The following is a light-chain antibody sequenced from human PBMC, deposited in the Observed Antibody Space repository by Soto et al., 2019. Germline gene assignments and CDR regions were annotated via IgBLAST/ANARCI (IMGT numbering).Light chain of an antibody. CDR2: DVS. Sequence: QSALTQPASVSGSPGQSITISCTGTSSDVGAYNNVSWYQQHPGKAPKLIIYDVSNRPSGVSARFSGSKSGNTASPTISGLQAEDEADYYCKSYTISSTYVFGAGTKLTVL. CDR3: KSYTISSTYV. J-gene: IGLJ1*01. CDR1: SSDVGAYNN. V-gene: IGLV2-14*01.